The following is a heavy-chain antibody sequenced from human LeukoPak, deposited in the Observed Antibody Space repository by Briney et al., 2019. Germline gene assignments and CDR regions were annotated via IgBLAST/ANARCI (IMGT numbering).Heavy chain of an antibody. V-gene: IGHV3-7*01. CDR1: GFSFSIYW. CDR3: ATGTSSSWYQVYDY. J-gene: IGHJ4*02. CDR2: IESNGGDK. D-gene: IGHD6-13*01. Sequence: PGGSLRLSCAASGFSFSIYWMSWIRQTPGKGLEYVANIESNGGDKYYVDSVKGRFTISRDNSKNTLYLQMNSLRAEDTAVYYCATGTSSSWYQVYDYWGQGTLVTVSS.